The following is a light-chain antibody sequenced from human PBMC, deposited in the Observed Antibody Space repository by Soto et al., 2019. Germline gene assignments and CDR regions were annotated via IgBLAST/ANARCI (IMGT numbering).Light chain of an antibody. CDR2: SDT. V-gene: IGLV1-44*01. CDR3: AAWDDRLNGAL. Sequence: SVLPQPPSSSGTPGQRVTMSCSGGSSNIGSNTVSWYQHLPGTAPQLLIYSDTQRASGVADRFSGSKSGTSASLAISGLQSDDEADYYCAAWDDRLNGALFGTGTKVTVL. J-gene: IGLJ1*01. CDR1: SSNIGSNT.